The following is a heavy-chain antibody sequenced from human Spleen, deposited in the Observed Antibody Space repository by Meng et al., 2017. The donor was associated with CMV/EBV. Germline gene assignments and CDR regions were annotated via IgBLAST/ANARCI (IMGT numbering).Heavy chain of an antibody. CDR3: ARGGHYYDDYAGMDV. D-gene: IGHD1-26*01. CDR2: IIPNLGIT. CDR1: GYTFTSYD. J-gene: IGHJ6*02. V-gene: IGHV1-69*04. Sequence: SVKVSCKASGYTFTSYDINWVRQATGQGLEWMGRIIPNLGITNYAQKFEGRVTITADKSTSTAYMELSSLRSEDTAVYYCARGGHYYDDYAGMDVWGQGTAVTVSS.